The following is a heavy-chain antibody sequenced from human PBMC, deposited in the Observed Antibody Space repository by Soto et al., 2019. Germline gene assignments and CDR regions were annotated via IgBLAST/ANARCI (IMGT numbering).Heavy chain of an antibody. CDR1: GYTFTSYD. J-gene: IGHJ6*02. Sequence: GASVKVSCKASGYTFTSYDMHWVRQAPGQGLEWMGIINPSGGSTSYAQKFQGRVTMTRDTSTSTVYMELSSLRSEDTAVYYCARGRVSFGYSSSWYSRETRDYYYYGMDVWGQGTTITVSS. CDR3: ARGRVSFGYSSSWYSRETRDYYYYGMDV. CDR2: INPSGGST. D-gene: IGHD6-13*01. V-gene: IGHV1-46*01.